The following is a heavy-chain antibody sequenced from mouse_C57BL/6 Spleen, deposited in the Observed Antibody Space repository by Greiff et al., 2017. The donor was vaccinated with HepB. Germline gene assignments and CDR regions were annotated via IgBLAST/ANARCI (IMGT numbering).Heavy chain of an antibody. D-gene: IGHD1-1*01. CDR1: GYTFTSYW. CDR3: ATAVVATGDY. J-gene: IGHJ2*01. Sequence: VKLQQPGAELVMPGASVKLSCKASGYTFTSYWMHWVKQRPGQGLEWIGEIDPSDSYTNYNQKFKGKSTLTVDKSSSTAYMQLSSLTSEDSAVYYCATAVVATGDYWGQGTTLTVSS. V-gene: IGHV1-69*01. CDR2: IDPSDSYT.